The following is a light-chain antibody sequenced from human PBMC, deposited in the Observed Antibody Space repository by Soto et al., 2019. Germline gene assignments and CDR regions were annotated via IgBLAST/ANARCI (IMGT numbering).Light chain of an antibody. CDR1: QTIMTY. Sequence: DIQMTQSPSSLSATLGDEVNITRRASQTIMTYLNWYQLKPGKPPRLIIYAASSLQSGVPSRFSGSGSGTDFTLTISSLQSEDFAVYDCQQYNSWPLTFGQGTRLEIK. CDR2: AAS. J-gene: IGKJ5*01. V-gene: IGKV1-39*01. CDR3: QQYNSWPLT.